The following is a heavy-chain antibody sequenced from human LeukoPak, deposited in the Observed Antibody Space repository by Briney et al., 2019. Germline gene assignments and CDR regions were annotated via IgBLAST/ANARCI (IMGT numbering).Heavy chain of an antibody. CDR3: ASSVTAAYYDILTASIYGAFDI. D-gene: IGHD3-9*01. V-gene: IGHV4-39*07. CDR1: GGSISSSSYY. CDR2: IYYSGST. Sequence: PSETLSLTCTVSGGSISSSSYYWGWIRQPPGKGLEWIGSIYYSGSTYYNPSLKSRVTISVDTSKNQFSLMLSSVTAADTAVYYCASSVTAAYYDILTASIYGAFDIWGQGTMVTVSS. J-gene: IGHJ3*02.